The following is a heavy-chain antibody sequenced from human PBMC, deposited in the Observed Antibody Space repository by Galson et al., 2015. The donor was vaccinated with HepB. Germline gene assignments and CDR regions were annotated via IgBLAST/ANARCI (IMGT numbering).Heavy chain of an antibody. J-gene: IGHJ5*02. D-gene: IGHD2-8*01. CDR2: LYGGGGT. V-gene: IGHV3-66*02. Sequence: SLRLSCAASGFSVSSDNMSWVRQAPGKGLECVSVLYGGGGTNYAASVKGRFTITRDNSKNILYLQMSNLRSVDTAVYYCSRGRYCTTECYLDPWGQGTQVTVTS. CDR3: SRGRYCTTECYLDP. CDR1: GFSVSSDN.